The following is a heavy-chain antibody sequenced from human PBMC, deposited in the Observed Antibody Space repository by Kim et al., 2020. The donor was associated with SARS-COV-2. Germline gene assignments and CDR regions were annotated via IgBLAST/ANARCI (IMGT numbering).Heavy chain of an antibody. CDR2: ISYDGSNK. CDR1: GITFSSYA. V-gene: IGHV3-30*04. J-gene: IGHJ6*01. Sequence: GGSLRLSCAASGITFSSYAMHWVRQAPGKGLEWVAVISYDGSNKYYADSVKGRFTISRDNSKNTLYLQMNSLRAEDTAVYYCAREPYYYDSSGSNYYYYG. CDR3: AREPYYYDSSGSNYYYYG. D-gene: IGHD3-22*01.